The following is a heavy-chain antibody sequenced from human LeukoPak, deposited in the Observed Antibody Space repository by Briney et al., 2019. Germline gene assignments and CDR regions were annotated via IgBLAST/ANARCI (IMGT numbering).Heavy chain of an antibody. D-gene: IGHD3-22*01. CDR1: GGSISSYY. V-gene: IGHV4-59*01. CDR2: IYYSGST. J-gene: IGHJ4*02. CDR3: ARCSPYYYDSSGYPLDY. Sequence: SETLSLTCTVSGGSISSYYWSWIRQPPGPGLEWNGYIYYSGSTNYNPSLKSRVTISVDTSKIQLSLKLGSVTAADTAVYYCARCSPYYYDSSGYPLDYWGQGTLVTVSS.